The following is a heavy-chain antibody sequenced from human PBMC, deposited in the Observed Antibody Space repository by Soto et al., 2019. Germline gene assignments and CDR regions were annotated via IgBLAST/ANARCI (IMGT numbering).Heavy chain of an antibody. V-gene: IGHV2-5*02. D-gene: IGHD4-4*01. J-gene: IGHJ4*02. CDR3: SHGVEMATVFAY. CDR2: IYWDDDK. Sequence: QITLKESGPTLVKPTQTLTLTCTFSGFSLTTCGVGVGWIRQPPGKALEWLALIYWDDDKRYSPSLKSRLTITKDTSKNQVVLTMTNMDPVDTATYYCSHGVEMATVFAYWGQGTLVTVSS. CDR1: GFSLTTCGVG.